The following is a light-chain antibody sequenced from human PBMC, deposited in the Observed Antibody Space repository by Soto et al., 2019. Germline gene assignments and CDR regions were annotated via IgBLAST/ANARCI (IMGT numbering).Light chain of an antibody. CDR3: QTWGTEV. J-gene: IGLJ3*02. CDR1: SGHSSYA. V-gene: IGLV4-69*01. CDR2: LNSDGSH. Sequence: QPVLTQSPSASASLGASVKLTCTLSSGHSSYAIAWHQQQPETGPRYLMKLNSDGSHSKGDGIPDRFSGSSSGAERYLTISSLQSEDEADYYCQTWGTEVFGGGTKLTVL.